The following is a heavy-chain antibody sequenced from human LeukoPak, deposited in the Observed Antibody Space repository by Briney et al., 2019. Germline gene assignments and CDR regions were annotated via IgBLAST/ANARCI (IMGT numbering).Heavy chain of an antibody. V-gene: IGHV3-7*03. CDR2: IKQDGSEK. J-gene: IGHJ4*02. CDR3: ARAQRRKRADYYDSSGAGY. Sequence: PGGSLRLSCAASGFTFSSYWMSWVRQAPGKGLEWVANIKQDGSEKYYVDSVKGRFTISRDNAKNSLYLQMNSLRAEDTAVYYCARAQRRKRADYYDSSGAGYWGQGTLVTVSS. CDR1: GFTFSSYW. D-gene: IGHD3-22*01.